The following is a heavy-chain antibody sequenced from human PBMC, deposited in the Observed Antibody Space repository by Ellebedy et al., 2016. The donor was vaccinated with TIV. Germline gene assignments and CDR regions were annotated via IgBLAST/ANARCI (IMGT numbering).Heavy chain of an antibody. V-gene: IGHV1-69*13. D-gene: IGHD6-13*01. CDR3: ARDHRGIAAAGTLKDY. Sequence: ASVKVSCKASGGTFSSYAISWVRQAPGQGLEWMGGIIPIFGTANYAQKFQGRVTITADESTSTAYMELSSLRSEDTAVYYCARDHRGIAAAGTLKDYWGQGTLVTVSS. CDR1: GGTFSSYA. J-gene: IGHJ4*02. CDR2: IIPIFGTA.